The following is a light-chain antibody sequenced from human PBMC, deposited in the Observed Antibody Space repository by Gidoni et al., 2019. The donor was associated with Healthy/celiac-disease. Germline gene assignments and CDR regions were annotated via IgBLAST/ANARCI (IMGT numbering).Light chain of an antibody. CDR2: GAS. CDR1: QSVSSN. Sequence: EIVMTQSPATLSVSPGERATLSCRASQSVSSNLAWYQQKPGQAPRLLIYGASTRATGIPARFSGSGSGTEFTLTISILQSEDFAVYYCQQYNNWPQTFGQXTKVEIK. V-gene: IGKV3-15*01. J-gene: IGKJ1*01. CDR3: QQYNNWPQT.